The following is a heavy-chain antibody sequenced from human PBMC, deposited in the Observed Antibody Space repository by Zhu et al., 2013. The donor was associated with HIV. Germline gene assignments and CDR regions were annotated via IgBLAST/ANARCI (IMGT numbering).Heavy chain of an antibody. D-gene: IGHD5-18*01. J-gene: IGHJ4*02. CDR1: GYTFTSYA. CDR3: ARGRGYSYGYSDFDY. Sequence: QVQLVQSGAEVKKPGASVKVSCKASGYTFTSYAMHWVRQAPGQRLEWMGWINAGNGNTKYSQKFQGRVTITRDTSASTAYMELSSLRSEDTAVYYCARGRGYSYGYSDFDYWGQGTLVTVSS. V-gene: IGHV1-3*01. CDR2: INAGNGNT.